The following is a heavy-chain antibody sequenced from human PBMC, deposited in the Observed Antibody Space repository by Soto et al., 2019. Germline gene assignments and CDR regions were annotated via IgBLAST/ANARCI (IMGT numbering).Heavy chain of an antibody. J-gene: IGHJ6*02. CDR2: IYYSGST. Sequence: PSETLSLTCTVSGGSISSYYWSWIRQPPGKGLEWIGYIYYSGSTNYNPSLKSRVTISVDTSKNQFSLKLSSVTAADTAVYYCARYWVGSRGYYYYYYGMDVWGQGTTVTVSS. CDR3: ARYWVGSRGYYYYYYGMDV. D-gene: IGHD1-26*01. V-gene: IGHV4-59*01. CDR1: GGSISSYY.